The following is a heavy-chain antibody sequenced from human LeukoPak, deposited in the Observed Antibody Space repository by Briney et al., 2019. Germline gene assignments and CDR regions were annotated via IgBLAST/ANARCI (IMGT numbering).Heavy chain of an antibody. D-gene: IGHD3-22*01. Sequence: GGSLRLSCVASGISFSSYWMAWVRQAPGKGLEWVANIKYDGTHKFYADSVKGRFTISRDNAKNSLFLEMNRLTADETVVYFCASSHDSSGNDWGQGTLVTVS. V-gene: IGHV3-7*01. CDR3: ASSHDSSGND. J-gene: IGHJ4*02. CDR1: GISFSSYW. CDR2: IKYDGTHK.